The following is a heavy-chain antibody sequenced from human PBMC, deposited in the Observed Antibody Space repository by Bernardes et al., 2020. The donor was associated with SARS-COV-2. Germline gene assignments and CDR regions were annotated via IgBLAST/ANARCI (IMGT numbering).Heavy chain of an antibody. CDR1: GFSLSNARMG. J-gene: IGHJ6*02. V-gene: IGHV2-26*01. CDR2: IFSNDEK. Sequence: SGPTLVKPTETLTLTCTVSGFSLSNARMGVSWIRQPPGKALEWLAHIFSNDEKSYSTSLKSRLTISKDTSKSQVVLTMTNMDPVDTATYYCARIGRLRFLEWSQSYYYYYGMDVWGQGTTVTVSS. D-gene: IGHD3-3*01. CDR3: ARIGRLRFLEWSQSYYYYYGMDV.